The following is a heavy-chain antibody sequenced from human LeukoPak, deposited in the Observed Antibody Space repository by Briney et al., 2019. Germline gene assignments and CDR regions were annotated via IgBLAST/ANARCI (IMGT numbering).Heavy chain of an antibody. CDR3: ARAQWAYDILTGYRPTSDYYMDV. Sequence: ASVKVSCKASGYTFTSYGISWVRQAPGQGLEWMGLISAYNGNTNYAQKLQGRVTMTTDTSTSTAYMELRSLRSDDTAVYYCARAQWAYDILTGYRPTSDYYMDVWGKGTTVTVSS. V-gene: IGHV1-18*01. CDR1: GYTFTSYG. CDR2: ISAYNGNT. J-gene: IGHJ6*03. D-gene: IGHD3-9*01.